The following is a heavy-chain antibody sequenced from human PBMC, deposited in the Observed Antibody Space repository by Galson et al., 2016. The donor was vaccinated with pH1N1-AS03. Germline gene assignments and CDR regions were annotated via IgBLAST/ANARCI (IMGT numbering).Heavy chain of an antibody. D-gene: IGHD6-13*01. CDR1: GFNFSASA. CDR3: TRHHRRAAGGLGGFDP. V-gene: IGHV3-73*01. J-gene: IGHJ5*02. Sequence: SLRLSCAASGFNFSASAMHWVRQTSGKGLEWISRIRAKAYNYATEYAAPVRGRFTISKDDSKNTAFLQMNSLKIEDTAVYYCTRHHRRAAGGLGGFDPWGQGTLVTVSS. CDR2: IRAKAYNYAT.